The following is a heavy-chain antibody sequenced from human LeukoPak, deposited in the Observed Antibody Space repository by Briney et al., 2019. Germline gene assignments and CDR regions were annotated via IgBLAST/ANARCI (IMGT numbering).Heavy chain of an antibody. D-gene: IGHD3-10*01. CDR1: GFTFSSYT. J-gene: IGHJ4*02. CDR3: ARDYLGFGESGFDY. V-gene: IGHV3-21*01. CDR2: ISSRSNYI. Sequence: PGGSLTLSCTASGFTFSSYTMNWVRQAPGKGLEWVASISSRSNYIYYADSLKGRFTVSRDNARNSLFLQMTSLRAEDTAVYYCARDYLGFGESGFDYWGRGTLVIVSS.